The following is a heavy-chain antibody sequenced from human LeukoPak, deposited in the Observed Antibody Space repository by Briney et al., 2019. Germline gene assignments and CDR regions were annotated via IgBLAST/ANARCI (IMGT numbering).Heavy chain of an antibody. J-gene: IGHJ4*02. Sequence: PSETLSLTCTVSGGSISSYYWSWIRQPPGKGLEWIGYIYYSGSTNYNPSLKSRVTISVDTSKNQFSLKLSSATAADTAVYFCARRIAVAGIFDYWGQGALVTVSS. V-gene: IGHV4-59*01. CDR3: ARRIAVAGIFDY. CDR2: IYYSGST. CDR1: GGSISSYY. D-gene: IGHD6-19*01.